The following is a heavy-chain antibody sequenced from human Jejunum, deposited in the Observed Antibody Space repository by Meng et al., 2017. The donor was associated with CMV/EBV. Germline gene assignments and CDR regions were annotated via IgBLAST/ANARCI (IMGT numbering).Heavy chain of an antibody. CDR2: FAGDNIKTSDERKT. J-gene: IGHJ4*02. CDR3: AKSTPSFTHYWE. Sequence: FSLSSYWMHWVRQTPGKGLVWVARFAGDNIKTSDERKTTYADSVKGRFTISTAYPKTPLSLPITSLLPTSPSLYYCAKSTPSFTHYWEWGQGTLVTVSS. D-gene: IGHD2-8*02. V-gene: IGHV3-74*03. CDR1: FSLSSYW.